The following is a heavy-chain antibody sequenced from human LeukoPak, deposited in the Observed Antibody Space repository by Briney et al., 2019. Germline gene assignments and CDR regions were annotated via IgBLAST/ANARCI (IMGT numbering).Heavy chain of an antibody. J-gene: IGHJ4*02. CDR1: GFTFSSYW. V-gene: IGHV3-74*01. Sequence: PGGSLRLSCEASGFTFSSYWMHWVRQAPGKGLVWVSRINTDGSSTSYADSVKGRFTISRDNAKNTLYLQMNSLRAEDTAVYYCARAHYYGSGGGIEYYFDYWGQGTLVTVSS. D-gene: IGHD3-10*01. CDR2: INTDGSST. CDR3: ARAHYYGSGGGIEYYFDY.